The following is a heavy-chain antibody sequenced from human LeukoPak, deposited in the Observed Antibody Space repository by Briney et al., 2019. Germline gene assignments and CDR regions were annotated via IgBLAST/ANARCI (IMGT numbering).Heavy chain of an antibody. J-gene: IGHJ5*02. CDR2: IYYSGST. Sequence: PSETLSLTCTVSGGSISSSSYYWGWIRQPPGKWLEWIGSIYYSGSTYYNPSLKSRVTISVDTSKNQFSLKLSSVTAADTAVYYCARDLSEGVYGSGSYFINWFDPWGQGTLVTVSS. V-gene: IGHV4-39*07. CDR3: ARDLSEGVYGSGSYFINWFDP. CDR1: GGSISSSSYY. D-gene: IGHD3-10*01.